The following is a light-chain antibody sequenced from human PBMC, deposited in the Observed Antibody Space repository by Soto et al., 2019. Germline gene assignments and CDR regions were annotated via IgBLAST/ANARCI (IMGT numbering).Light chain of an antibody. V-gene: IGLV1-51*01. CDR1: SSNIGGNS. CDR3: QSYDSSRSPLYV. CDR2: DDD. J-gene: IGLJ1*01. Sequence: QSVLTQPPSVSAAPGQRVTISCSGSSSNIGGNSVSWYQQLPGTAPKLLIYDDDKRPSGIPDRFSGSKSGTSASLAITGLQAEDEADYSCQSYDSSRSPLYVFGTGTKV.